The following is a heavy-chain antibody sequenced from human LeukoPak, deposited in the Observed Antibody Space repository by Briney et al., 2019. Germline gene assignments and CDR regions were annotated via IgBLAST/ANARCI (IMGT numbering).Heavy chain of an antibody. CDR2: FDPEDGET. D-gene: IGHD6-13*01. CDR1: GYTFTSYA. Sequence: ASVKVSCKASGYTFTSYAMHWVRQAPGKGLEWMGGFDPEDGETIYAQKFQGRVTMTVDTSTDTAYMELSRLRSDDTAVYYCARDLAAAGFNDAFDIWGQGTMVTVSS. J-gene: IGHJ3*02. V-gene: IGHV1-24*01. CDR3: ARDLAAAGFNDAFDI.